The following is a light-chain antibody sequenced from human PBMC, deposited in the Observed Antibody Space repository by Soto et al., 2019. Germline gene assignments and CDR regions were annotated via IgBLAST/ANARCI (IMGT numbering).Light chain of an antibody. CDR2: ENK. J-gene: IGLJ3*02. Sequence: NFMLTQPQSVSESPGKTVTISCTRSSGSIANNYVQWYQQRPGSSPTTVIYENKQRPSGVPDRFSGSIDSSSKSASLTISGLMTEDGAADYWQSCEMANWVFGGGTKLPVL. V-gene: IGLV6-57*01. CDR1: SGSIANNY. CDR3: QSCEMANWV.